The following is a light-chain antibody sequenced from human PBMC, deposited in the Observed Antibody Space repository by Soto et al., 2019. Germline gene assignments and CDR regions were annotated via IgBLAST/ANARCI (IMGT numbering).Light chain of an antibody. CDR3: GTWDSRLSAGQ. V-gene: IGLV1-51*01. Sequence: QSVLTQPPSVSAAPGQTVTISCSGGSSNIGNEYVSWYQQLPGTAPKLLIYDNNKRPSGIPDRFSGSKSGTSATLGITGLQTGDEADYYCGTWDSRLSAGQFGGGTKLTVL. CDR2: DNN. CDR1: SSNIGNEY. J-gene: IGLJ2*01.